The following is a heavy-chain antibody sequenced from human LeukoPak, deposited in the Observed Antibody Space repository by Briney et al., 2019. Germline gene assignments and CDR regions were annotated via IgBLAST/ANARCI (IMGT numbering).Heavy chain of an antibody. CDR1: GGSFSGYY. D-gene: IGHD6-13*01. V-gene: IGHV4-34*01. CDR2: INHSGST. CDR3: ARATPKNIAAAGIGVDY. J-gene: IGHJ4*02. Sequence: PSETLSLTCAVYGGSFSGYYWSWIRQPPGKGLEWIGEINHSGSTNYNPSLKSRVTISVDTSKNQFSLKLSSVTAADMAVYYCARATPKNIAAAGIGVDYWGQGTLVTVSS.